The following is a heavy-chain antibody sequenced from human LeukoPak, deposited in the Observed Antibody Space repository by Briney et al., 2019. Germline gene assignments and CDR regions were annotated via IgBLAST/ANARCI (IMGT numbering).Heavy chain of an antibody. CDR1: GYTFTGYY. D-gene: IGHD2-2*01. J-gene: IGHJ6*03. Sequence: ASVKVSCKASGYTFTGYYMHWVRQAPGQGLEWMGWINPNSGGQNYAQKFQDRVTMTRDTSISTAYMELSRLRSDDTAVYYCARENIVVVPAANVDYYYYMDVWGKGTTVTISS. CDR2: INPNSGGQ. CDR3: ARENIVVVPAANVDYYYYMDV. V-gene: IGHV1-2*02.